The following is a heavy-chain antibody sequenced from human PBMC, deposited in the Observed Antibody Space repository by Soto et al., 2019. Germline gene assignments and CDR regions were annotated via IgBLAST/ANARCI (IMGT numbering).Heavy chain of an antibody. D-gene: IGHD6-19*01. CDR2: IWYDGSNK. CDR1: GFTFSSYG. V-gene: IGHV3-33*01. J-gene: IGHJ6*02. Sequence: GCSLKLCCAASGFTFSSYGMHWVRQAPGKGLEWVAVIWYDGSNKYYADSVKGRFTISRDNSKNTLYLQMNSLRAEDTAVYYCARELRKAVAGTNYYYGMDVWGQGTTVTVSS. CDR3: ARELRKAVAGTNYYYGMDV.